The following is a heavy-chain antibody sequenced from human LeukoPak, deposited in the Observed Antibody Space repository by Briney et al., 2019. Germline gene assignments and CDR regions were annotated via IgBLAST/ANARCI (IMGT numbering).Heavy chain of an antibody. D-gene: IGHD3-16*02. J-gene: IGHJ3*02. CDR3: ARDVVITFGGVIGRNDAFDI. V-gene: IGHV1-18*01. CDR2: ISAYNGNT. Sequence: ASVKVSCKASGYTFTSYGISWVRQAPGQGLEWMGWISAYNGNTNYAQKLQGRVTMTTDTSTSTAYMELRSLRSDDTAVYYCARDVVITFGGVIGRNDAFDIWGQGTMVTVSS. CDR1: GYTFTSYG.